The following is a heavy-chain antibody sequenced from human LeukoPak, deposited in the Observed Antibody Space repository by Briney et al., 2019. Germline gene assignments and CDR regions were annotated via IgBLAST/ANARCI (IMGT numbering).Heavy chain of an antibody. CDR2: IYHSGST. D-gene: IGHD1-1*01. J-gene: IGHJ5*02. Sequence: SETLSLTCAVSGGSISSGGYSWSWIRQPPGKGLEWIGYIYHSGSTYYNPSLKSRVTISVDRSKNQFSLKLSSVTAADTAVHYCGSSRTLPNWFDPWGQGTLVTVSS. V-gene: IGHV4-30-2*01. CDR3: GSSRTLPNWFDP. CDR1: GGSISSGGYS.